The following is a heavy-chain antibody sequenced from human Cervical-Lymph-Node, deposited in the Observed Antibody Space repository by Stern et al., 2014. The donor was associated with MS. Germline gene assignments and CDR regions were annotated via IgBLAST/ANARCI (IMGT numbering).Heavy chain of an antibody. Sequence: EVQLVESGGGLVQPGGSLRLSCAASGFTFSGYAMSWVRQAPGKGLEWVSTISGTGANTYYAPSVKGRFTISRDNSKNTLYVQMNSLRAEDTAVYYCAKSVFRFGYDSDYWGQGTLVTVSS. D-gene: IGHD5-12*01. CDR2: ISGTGANT. V-gene: IGHV3-23*04. J-gene: IGHJ4*02. CDR1: GFTFSGYA. CDR3: AKSVFRFGYDSDY.